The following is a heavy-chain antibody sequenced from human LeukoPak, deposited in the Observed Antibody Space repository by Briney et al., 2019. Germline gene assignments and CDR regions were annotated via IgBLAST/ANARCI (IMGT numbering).Heavy chain of an antibody. CDR2: ISWNSGSI. J-gene: IGHJ4*02. CDR1: GFTFDDYA. CDR3: ARNLVEEYFDY. D-gene: IGHD2-21*01. Sequence: GGSLRLSCAASGFTFDDYAMHWVRQAPGKGLEWVSGISWNSGSIGYADSVKGRFTISRDNAKNSLYLQMNSLGAEDTALYYCARNLVEEYFDYWGQGTLVTVSS. V-gene: IGHV3-9*01.